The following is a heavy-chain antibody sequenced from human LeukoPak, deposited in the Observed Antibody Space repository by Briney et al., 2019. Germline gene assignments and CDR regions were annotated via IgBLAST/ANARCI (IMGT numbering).Heavy chain of an antibody. CDR1: GGSISSGTYY. Sequence: SETLSLTCTVSGGSISSGTYYWRWIRQPAGKGLEWIGRIYTSGSTNYNPSLKSRVTISVDTSKNQFSLKLSSVTAADTAVYYCARGFSRGYSGYDSRNWFDPWGQGTLVTVSS. CDR3: ARGFSRGYSGYDSRNWFDP. J-gene: IGHJ5*02. CDR2: IYTSGST. V-gene: IGHV4-61*02. D-gene: IGHD5-12*01.